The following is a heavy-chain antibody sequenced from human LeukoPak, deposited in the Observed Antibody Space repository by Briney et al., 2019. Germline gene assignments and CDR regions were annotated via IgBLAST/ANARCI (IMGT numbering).Heavy chain of an antibody. CDR1: GGSISSYY. V-gene: IGHV4-59*12. D-gene: IGHD6-6*01. CDR3: ARDVRDSSSSDY. CDR2: IYYSGST. J-gene: IGHJ4*02. Sequence: KPSETLSLTCTVSGGSISSYYWSWIRQPPGKGLEWIGYIYYSGSTYYNPSLKSRVTISVDTSKNQFSLKLSSVTAADTAVYYCARDVRDSSSSDYWGQGTLVTVSS.